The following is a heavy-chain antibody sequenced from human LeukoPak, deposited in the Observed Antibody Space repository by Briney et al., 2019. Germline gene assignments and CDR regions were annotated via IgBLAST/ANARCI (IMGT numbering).Heavy chain of an antibody. CDR1: GYTFSTSD. CDR2: ISPYNVNT. Sequence: ASVKDSSKASGYTFSTSDISWVRQAPGQGLEWMGRISPYNVNTNYAQKLQGRVTMTTDTSTSTAYMELRSLRSDDTAVYYCARECPTCTVHFDYWGHAILVTVSS. J-gene: IGHJ4*01. V-gene: IGHV1-18*01. D-gene: IGHD4-11*01. CDR3: ARECPTCTVHFDY.